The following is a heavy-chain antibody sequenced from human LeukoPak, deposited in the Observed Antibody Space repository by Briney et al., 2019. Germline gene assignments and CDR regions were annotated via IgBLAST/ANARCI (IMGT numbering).Heavy chain of an antibody. CDR3: AKYSSSSNYYYGMDV. CDR2: VSDDGSHK. D-gene: IGHD6-13*01. V-gene: IGHV3-30*18. Sequence: GGSLRLSCAASGXTFSNYGMHWVRQAPGKGLDWVAVVSDDGSHKQYADSVKGRFTVSRDNSEKTLYLQMNSLRAEDTAVYHCAKYSSSSNYYYGMDVWGQGITVTVSS. J-gene: IGHJ6*02. CDR1: GXTFSNYG.